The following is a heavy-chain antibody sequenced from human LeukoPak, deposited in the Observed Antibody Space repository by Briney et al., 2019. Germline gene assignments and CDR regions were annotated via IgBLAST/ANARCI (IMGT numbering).Heavy chain of an antibody. V-gene: IGHV3-53*01. Sequence: GGSLRLSCAVSGLTVSSNYMSWVRQAPGKGLEWVSVIYDGGRTDYADSAKGRFTISRDNSKNTLYLQMNSLTVEDTAVYYCTRRSPGSSSWYDYWGQGTLVIVSS. CDR3: TRRSPGSSSWYDY. CDR2: IYDGGRT. D-gene: IGHD6-13*01. J-gene: IGHJ4*02. CDR1: GLTVSSNY.